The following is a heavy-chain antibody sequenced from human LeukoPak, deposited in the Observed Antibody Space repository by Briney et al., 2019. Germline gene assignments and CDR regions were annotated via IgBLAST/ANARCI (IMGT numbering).Heavy chain of an antibody. CDR3: AKTRPLDSSSWSHGDY. Sequence: GGSLRLSCAASGFTFSNTWMSWVRQAPGKGLEWISAISGSGDSTYYGDSVKGRFTISRDNSKNTLYLQMNSLRAEDTAVYYCAKTRPLDSSSWSHGDYWGQGTLVTVSS. CDR1: GFTFSNTW. V-gene: IGHV3-23*01. CDR2: ISGSGDST. J-gene: IGHJ4*02. D-gene: IGHD6-13*01.